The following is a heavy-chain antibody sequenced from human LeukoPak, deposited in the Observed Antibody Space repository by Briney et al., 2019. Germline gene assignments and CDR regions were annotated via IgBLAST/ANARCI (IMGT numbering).Heavy chain of an antibody. V-gene: IGHV1-2*02. D-gene: IGHD6-13*01. CDR2: INPNSGGT. CDR3: ARDDPEGSCFDY. CDR1: GYTFTGYY. J-gene: IGHJ4*02. Sequence: ASVKVSCKASGYTFTGYYMHWVRQAPGQGLEWMGWINPNSGGTNYAQKLQGRVTMTTDTSTSTAYMELRSLRSDDTAVYYCARDDPEGSCFDYWGQGTLVTVSS.